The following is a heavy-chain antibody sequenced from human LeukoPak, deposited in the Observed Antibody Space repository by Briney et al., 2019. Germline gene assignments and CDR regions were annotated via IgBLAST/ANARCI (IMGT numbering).Heavy chain of an antibody. CDR1: GFTFSSYA. J-gene: IGHJ4*02. V-gene: IGHV3-30*04. CDR2: ISYDGSNK. Sequence: GGSLRLSCAASGFTFSSYAMHWVRQAPGKGLEWVAVISYDGSNKYYADSVKGRFTISRDNSKNTLYLQMNSLRAEDTAVYYCARDKYDSSGWSPFDYWGQGTLVTVSS. CDR3: ARDKYDSSGWSPFDY. D-gene: IGHD6-19*01.